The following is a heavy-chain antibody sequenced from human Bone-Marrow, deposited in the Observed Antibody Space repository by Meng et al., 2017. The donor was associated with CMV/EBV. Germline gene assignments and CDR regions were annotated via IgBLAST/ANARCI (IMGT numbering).Heavy chain of an antibody. CDR2: IYYSGST. CDR3: ARVSIFGVVPNWFDP. J-gene: IGHJ5*02. V-gene: IGHV4-61*01. CDR1: GGSVSSGSYY. D-gene: IGHD3-3*01. Sequence: GSLRLSCTVSGGSVSSGSYYRSWIRQPPGKGLEWIGYIYYSGSTNYNPSLKSRVTISVDTSKNQFSLKLSSVTTADTAVYYCARVSIFGVVPNWFDPWGQGTLVTVSS.